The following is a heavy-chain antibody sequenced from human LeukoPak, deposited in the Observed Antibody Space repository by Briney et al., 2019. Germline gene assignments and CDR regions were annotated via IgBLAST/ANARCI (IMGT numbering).Heavy chain of an antibody. D-gene: IGHD4-17*01. CDR3: ARDPTVTTNFRAFDI. J-gene: IGHJ3*02. V-gene: IGHV1-69*06. CDR2: IIPTFGTA. CDR1: GYTFTSYG. Sequence: ASVKVSCKASGYTFTSYGISWVRQAPGQGLEWMGGIIPTFGTANYAQKFQGRVTITADKSTSTAYMELSSLRSEDTAVYYCARDPTVTTNFRAFDIWGQGTMVTVSS.